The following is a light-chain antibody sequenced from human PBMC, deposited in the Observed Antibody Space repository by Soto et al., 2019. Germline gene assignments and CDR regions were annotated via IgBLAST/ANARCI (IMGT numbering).Light chain of an antibody. CDR3: LQRINYPFT. V-gene: IGKV3-11*01. CDR2: SSS. CDR1: QSIGTC. Sequence: EILLTQSPATLSSSHGERATLSCRASQSIGTCLAWYQQKPGQAPKLLIYSSSNLASGIPSRFSASGSGTEFSLTISSLQPDDSAIYYCLQRINYPFTFGQGTRLQIK. J-gene: IGKJ5*01.